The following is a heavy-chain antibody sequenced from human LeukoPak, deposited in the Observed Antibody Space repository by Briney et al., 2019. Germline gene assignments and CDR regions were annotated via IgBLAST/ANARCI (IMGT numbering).Heavy chain of an antibody. Sequence: KSSETLSLTCSVSGDSISNIGYYWGCIRQPPGKGLEWIGEINHSGSTNYNPSLKSRVTISVDTSKNQFSLKLSSVTAADTAVYYCASGIAAAGRGDYWGQGTLVTVSS. J-gene: IGHJ4*02. V-gene: IGHV4-39*07. CDR1: GDSISNIGYY. CDR3: ASGIAAAGRGDY. D-gene: IGHD6-13*01. CDR2: INHSGST.